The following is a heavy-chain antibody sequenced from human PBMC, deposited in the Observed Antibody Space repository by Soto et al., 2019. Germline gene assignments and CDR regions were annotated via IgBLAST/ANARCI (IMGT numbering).Heavy chain of an antibody. CDR2: IIPIFGTA. CDR3: ASSIVATIKGAYYYYYGMDV. D-gene: IGHD5-12*01. CDR1: GYTFTGYY. Sequence: SVKVSCKASGYTFTGYYMHWVRQAPGQGLEWMGGIIPIFGTANYAQKLQGRVTITADESTSTAYMELSSLRSEDTAVYYCASSIVATIKGAYYYYYGMDVWGQGTTVTVSS. J-gene: IGHJ6*02. V-gene: IGHV1-69*13.